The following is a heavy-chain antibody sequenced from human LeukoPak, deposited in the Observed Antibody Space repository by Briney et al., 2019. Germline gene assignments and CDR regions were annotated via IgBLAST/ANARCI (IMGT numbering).Heavy chain of an antibody. J-gene: IGHJ6*02. D-gene: IGHD3-22*01. V-gene: IGHV1-69*04. Sequence: SVKVSCKASGGTFSSYAISWVRQAPGQGLEWMGRIIPILGIANYAQKFQGRVTITADKSTSTAYMELSSLRSEDTAVYYCARYYYDSSGHIDYYYGMDVWGQGTTVTVSS. CDR3: ARYYYDSSGHIDYYYGMDV. CDR2: IIPILGIA. CDR1: GGTFSSYA.